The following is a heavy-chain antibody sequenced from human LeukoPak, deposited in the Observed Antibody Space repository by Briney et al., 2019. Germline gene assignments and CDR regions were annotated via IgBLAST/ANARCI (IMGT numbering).Heavy chain of an antibody. CDR3: AHRTIAAAIDY. Sequence: TLSLTCSVSGGSISSYYWSWIRQPPGKALEWLALIYWDDDKRYSPSLKSRLTITKDTSKNQVVLTMTNMDPVDTATYYCAHRTIAAAIDYWGQGTLVTVSS. CDR2: IYWDDDK. V-gene: IGHV2-5*08. D-gene: IGHD6-13*01. CDR1: GGSISSYYW. J-gene: IGHJ4*02.